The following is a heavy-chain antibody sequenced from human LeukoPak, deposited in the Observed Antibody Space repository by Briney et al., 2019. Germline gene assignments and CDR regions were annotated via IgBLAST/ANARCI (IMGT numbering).Heavy chain of an antibody. V-gene: IGHV3-48*04. CDR2: ISSSGSTI. J-gene: IGHJ6*04. Sequence: GGSLRLSCAASDFSFTTYTTSWVRQAPGKGLEWVSYISSSGSTIYYADSVKGRFTISRDNAKNSLYLQMNSLRAEDTAVYYCAELGITMIGGVWGKGTTVTISS. CDR1: DFSFTTYT. CDR3: AELGITMIGGV. D-gene: IGHD3-10*02.